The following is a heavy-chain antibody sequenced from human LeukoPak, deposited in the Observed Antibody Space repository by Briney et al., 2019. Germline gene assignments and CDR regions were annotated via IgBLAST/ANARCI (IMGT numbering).Heavy chain of an antibody. CDR2: ISSTGTYI. D-gene: IGHD2-2*01. CDR1: GFTFSSYG. CDR3: ARDPSVVPAAVNWFDP. V-gene: IGHV3-21*01. Sequence: GGSLRLSCAASGFTFSSYGMNWVRQAPGKGLEWVSSISSTGTYIYYADSVKGRFTISRDNAKNSLYLQMNSLRAEDTAVYYCARDPSVVPAAVNWFDPWGQGTLVTVSS. J-gene: IGHJ5*02.